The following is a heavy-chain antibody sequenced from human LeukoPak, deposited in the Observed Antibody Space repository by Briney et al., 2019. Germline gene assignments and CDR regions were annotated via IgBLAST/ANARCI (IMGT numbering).Heavy chain of an antibody. V-gene: IGHV3-23*01. Sequence: GGSLRLSCAASGFTFTGHSMNWVRQAPGKGLEWVSIISGSGGSTYYADSVKGRFTISRDNSKNTLYLQMNSLRAEDTAVYYCAKGTKLAVAANNYFDYWGQGTLLTVSS. CDR1: GFTFTGHS. CDR3: AKGTKLAVAANNYFDY. D-gene: IGHD2-15*01. CDR2: ISGSGGST. J-gene: IGHJ4*02.